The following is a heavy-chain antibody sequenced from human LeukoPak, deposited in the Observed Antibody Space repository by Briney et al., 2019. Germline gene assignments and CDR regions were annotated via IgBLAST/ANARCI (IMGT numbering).Heavy chain of an antibody. CDR2: IYYSGST. D-gene: IGHD6-19*01. V-gene: IGHV4-59*08. CDR3: ARSSGWYSDY. CDR1: GGCISSYY. J-gene: IGHJ4*02. Sequence: SETLSLTCTVSGGCISSYYWSWIRQPPGKGLEWIGYIYYSGSTNYNPSLKSRVTISVDTSKYQFSLKLSSVTAADTAVYYCARSSGWYSDYWGQGTLVTVSS.